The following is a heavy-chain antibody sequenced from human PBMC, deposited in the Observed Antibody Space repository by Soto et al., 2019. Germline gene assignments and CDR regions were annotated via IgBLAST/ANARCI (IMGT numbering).Heavy chain of an antibody. J-gene: IGHJ4*02. CDR2: IYYSGIT. V-gene: IGHV4-31*03. CDR1: GGSIGSVGYY. CDR3: ARSPGYYFDY. Sequence: SETLSLTCTVSGGSIGSVGYYWSWIRQHPGKGLEWIGYIYYSGITYYNPSLKSRVTISVDTSKNQFSLKLSSVTAADTAVYYCARSPGYYFDYWGQGTLVTVSS.